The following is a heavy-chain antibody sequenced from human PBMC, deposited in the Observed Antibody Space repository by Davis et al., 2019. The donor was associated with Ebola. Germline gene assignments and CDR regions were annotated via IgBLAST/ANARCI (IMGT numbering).Heavy chain of an antibody. J-gene: IGHJ5*02. Sequence: ASVKVSCKASGGTFSSYAISWVRQAPGQGLEWMGIINPSGGSTSYAQKFQGRVTMTRDTSTSTVYMELSSLRSEDTAVYYCARGRNSNQLGGWFDPWGQGTLVTVSS. CDR1: GGTFSSYA. CDR3: ARGRNSNQLGGWFDP. CDR2: INPSGGST. D-gene: IGHD2-2*01. V-gene: IGHV1-46*01.